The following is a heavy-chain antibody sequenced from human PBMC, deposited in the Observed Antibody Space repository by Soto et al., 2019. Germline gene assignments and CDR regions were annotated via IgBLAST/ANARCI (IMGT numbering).Heavy chain of an antibody. J-gene: IGHJ4*02. V-gene: IGHV1-46*02. Sequence: QVQLVQSGAEVKKPGATVKVSCKASGYTFNSYYMHWVRQAPGQRFEWMGIFNPIGDTTNYAQKFQSRVTMTRETSTSTVYMELSGRKSEDTAIYYYARPHAGYSDGLFDYWGQGNLVTVSS. CDR3: ARPHAGYSDGLFDY. D-gene: IGHD5-18*01. CDR2: FNPIGDTT. CDR1: GYTFNSYY.